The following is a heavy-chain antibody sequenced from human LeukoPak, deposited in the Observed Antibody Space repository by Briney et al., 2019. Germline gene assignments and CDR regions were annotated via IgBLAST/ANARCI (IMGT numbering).Heavy chain of an antibody. J-gene: IGHJ4*02. V-gene: IGHV4-39*01. D-gene: IGHD6-13*01. CDR3: ARLSPAAGPWYFDY. Sequence: SETLSLTCTVSGGSISSSSYYWGWIRQPPGKGLEWIGSIYYSGSTYYNPSLKSRVTISVDTSKNQFSLKVNSVTAADTAVYHCARLSPAAGPWYFDYWGQGTLVTVSS. CDR1: GGSISSSSYY. CDR2: IYYSGST.